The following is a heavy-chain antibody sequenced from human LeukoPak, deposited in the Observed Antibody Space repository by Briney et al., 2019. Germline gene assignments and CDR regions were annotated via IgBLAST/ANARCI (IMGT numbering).Heavy chain of an antibody. D-gene: IGHD3/OR15-3a*01. CDR2: INPSGGST. V-gene: IGHV1-46*03. CDR3: ARDHVALGLCDY. Sequence: ASVKVSCKASGYTFTSYYMHWVRQAPGQGLEWMGIINPSGGSTSYAQKFQGRVTMTRDTSTNTVYMELSSLRSEDAAVYYCARDHVALGLCDYWGQGTLVTVSS. J-gene: IGHJ4*02. CDR1: GYTFTSYY.